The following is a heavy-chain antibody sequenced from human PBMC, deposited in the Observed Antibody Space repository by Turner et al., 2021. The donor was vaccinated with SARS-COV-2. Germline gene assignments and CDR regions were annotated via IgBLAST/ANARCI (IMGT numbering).Heavy chain of an antibody. CDR1: GASISSSSYY. J-gene: IGHJ4*02. D-gene: IGHD5-12*01. CDR3: ATTPWLRGHFDY. Sequence: QLQLQESCPGLVKPSETLSLTCTVSGASISSSSYYWGWIRQPPGKGLEWIGSIYYSGSTYYNPSLKSRVTIAVDTSKNQFSLKLSSVTAADTAVYYCATTPWLRGHFDYWGQGTLVTVSS. V-gene: IGHV4-39*01. CDR2: IYYSGST.